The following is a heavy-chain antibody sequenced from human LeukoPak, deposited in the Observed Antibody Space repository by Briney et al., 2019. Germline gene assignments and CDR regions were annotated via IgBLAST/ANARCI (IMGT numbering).Heavy chain of an antibody. Sequence: SETLSLTCAVYGGSFSAYYWSWIRQPPGKGLEWIGEINHSGSTNYNPSLKSRVTISVDTSKNQFSLKLSSVTAADTAVYYCAREGDSSGYPFDYWGQGTLVTVSS. CDR3: AREGDSSGYPFDY. CDR2: INHSGST. J-gene: IGHJ4*02. CDR1: GGSFSAYY. D-gene: IGHD6-19*01. V-gene: IGHV4-34*01.